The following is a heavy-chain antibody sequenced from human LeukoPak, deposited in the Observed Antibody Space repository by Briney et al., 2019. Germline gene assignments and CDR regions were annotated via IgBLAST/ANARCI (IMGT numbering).Heavy chain of an antibody. V-gene: IGHV3-74*01. CDR2: INSDGSST. D-gene: IGHD5-18*01. CDR1: GFTFSNYW. Sequence: GGSLRLSCAASGFTFSNYWIHWVRQAPGKGLVWVSHINSDGSSTSYTDSVRGRFTISRDNGKNTLYLQMSSLRVGDTAVYYCVRESKNDLQLWEKNLDYWGQGVLVTVSS. J-gene: IGHJ4*02. CDR3: VRESKNDLQLWEKNLDY.